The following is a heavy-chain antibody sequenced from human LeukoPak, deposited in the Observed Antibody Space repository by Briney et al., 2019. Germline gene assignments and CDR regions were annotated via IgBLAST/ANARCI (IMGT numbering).Heavy chain of an antibody. D-gene: IGHD1-26*01. Sequence: SETLSLTCIVSGDSLFGNTYYWGWLRQPPGKELEWIASVYYTGTTYYNPSLRSRVTISVDTSQNQFSLRLTSVTAADTAVYYCVRNPGAKYYFDYWGQGTLVSVSS. CDR3: VRNPGAKYYFDY. CDR1: GDSLFGNTYY. J-gene: IGHJ4*02. V-gene: IGHV4-39*07. CDR2: VYYTGTT.